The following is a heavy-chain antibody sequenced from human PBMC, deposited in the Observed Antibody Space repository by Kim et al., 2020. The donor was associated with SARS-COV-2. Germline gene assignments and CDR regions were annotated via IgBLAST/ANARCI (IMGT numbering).Heavy chain of an antibody. Sequence: SETLSLTCSVSGGSISSSSYYWGWIRQPPGKGLEWIGSIYYSGSTYYNPSLKSRVTISVDTSKNQFSLKLSSVTAADTAVYYCASHRYSSGWYGYNNCFDPWGQGTLVTLSS. D-gene: IGHD6-19*01. CDR1: GGSISSSSYY. CDR2: IYYSGST. CDR3: ASHRYSSGWYGYNNCFDP. J-gene: IGHJ5*02. V-gene: IGHV4-39*01.